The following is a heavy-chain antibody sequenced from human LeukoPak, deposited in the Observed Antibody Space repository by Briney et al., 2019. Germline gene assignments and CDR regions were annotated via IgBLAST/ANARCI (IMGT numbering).Heavy chain of an antibody. CDR1: GFTFSSYS. Sequence: PGGSLRLSCAASGFTFSSYSMNWVRQAPGKGLEWVSYISSSSSTIYYADSVKGRFTISRDNAKNSLYLQMNSLRAEDTAVYSCARGNRWLVFYYYGMDVWGQGTTVTVSS. D-gene: IGHD6-19*01. CDR2: ISSSSSTI. CDR3: ARGNRWLVFYYYGMDV. J-gene: IGHJ6*02. V-gene: IGHV3-48*01.